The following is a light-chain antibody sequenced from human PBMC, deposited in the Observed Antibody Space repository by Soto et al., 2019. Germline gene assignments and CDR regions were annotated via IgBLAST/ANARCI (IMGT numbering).Light chain of an antibody. CDR3: QQRSNWPLT. J-gene: IGKJ4*01. CDR1: QSVSNY. V-gene: IGKV3-11*01. Sequence: EIVLIQSPATLSLSPGEGASLPCRASQSVSNYLAWYQQKSGQAPRLLIYDASKRATGIPARFSGSGSGTDFTLTISSLEPEDFAVYYCQQRSNWPLTFGGGTKVDIK. CDR2: DAS.